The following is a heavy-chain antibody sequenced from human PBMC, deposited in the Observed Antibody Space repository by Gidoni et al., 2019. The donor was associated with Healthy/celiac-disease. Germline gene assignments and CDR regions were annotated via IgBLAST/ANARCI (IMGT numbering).Heavy chain of an antibody. Sequence: QVTLKESGPALVKPTQTLTLTCTFSGFSLSTSGMRVSWIRQPPGKALEWLARLDWDDDKFYSTSLKTRLTISKDTSKNQVVLTMTNMDPVDTATYYCARSIGGWNYVSWGQGTLVTVSS. CDR2: LDWDDDK. CDR3: ARSIGGWNYVS. J-gene: IGHJ4*02. D-gene: IGHD1-7*01. CDR1: GFSLSTSGMR. V-gene: IGHV2-70*04.